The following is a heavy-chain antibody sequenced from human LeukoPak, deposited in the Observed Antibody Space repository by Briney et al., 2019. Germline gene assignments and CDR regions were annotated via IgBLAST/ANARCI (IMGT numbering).Heavy chain of an antibody. CDR1: GITLSNYG. Sequence: GGPLRLSCAVSGITLSNYGMSWVRQAPGKGLEWVAGISGSGGTTKYADSVKGRFTISRDSPKNTLYLQMNSLRAEDTAVYFCAKRGVVIRVILVGFHKEAYYFDSWGQGALVTVSS. CDR2: ISGSGGTT. CDR3: AKRGVVIRVILVGFHKEAYYFDS. V-gene: IGHV3-23*01. J-gene: IGHJ4*02. D-gene: IGHD3-22*01.